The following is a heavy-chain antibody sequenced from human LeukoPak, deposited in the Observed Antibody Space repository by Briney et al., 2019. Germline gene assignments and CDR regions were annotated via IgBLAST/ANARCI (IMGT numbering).Heavy chain of an antibody. CDR2: ISYSGTT. J-gene: IGHJ6*02. CDR3: ASSGGGSNYYYYGMDV. D-gene: IGHD2-15*01. CDR1: GGSISSYY. Sequence: NPSETLSLTCTVSGGSISSYYWSWIRQPPGKGLEWIGYISYSGTTNYNPSLKSRVAISVDPSKNQVSLKLSSVTAADTAVYYCASSGGGSNYYYYGMDVWGPGTTVTVAS. V-gene: IGHV4-59*08.